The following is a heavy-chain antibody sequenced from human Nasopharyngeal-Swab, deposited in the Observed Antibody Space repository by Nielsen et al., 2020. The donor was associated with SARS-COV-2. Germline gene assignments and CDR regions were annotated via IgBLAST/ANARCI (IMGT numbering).Heavy chain of an antibody. J-gene: IGHJ5*02. CDR2: ISYNGSNK. V-gene: IGHV3-30*18. D-gene: IGHD6-19*01. CDR3: AKDKDLSSGWNWFDP. Sequence: LSLTCAASGFTFSSYGMHWVRQAPGKGLEWVAVISYNGSNKYYADSVKGRFTISRDNSKNTLYLQMNSLRAEDTAVYYCAKDKDLSSGWNWFDPWGQGTLVTVSS. CDR1: GFTFSSYG.